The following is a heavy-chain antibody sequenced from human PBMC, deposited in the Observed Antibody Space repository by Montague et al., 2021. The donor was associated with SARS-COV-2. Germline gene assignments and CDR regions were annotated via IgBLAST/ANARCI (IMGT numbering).Heavy chain of an antibody. CDR1: GDSVSSNSAA. D-gene: IGHD5-12*01. CDR3: ARQPLGYDFVYYYYGMDV. CDR2: TYHRSKWYN. J-gene: IGHJ6*02. V-gene: IGHV6-1*01. Sequence: CAISGDSVSSNSAAWNWIRQSPSRGLEWLGRTYHRSKWYNDYAVSVKSRITINPDTSKNQFSLQLNSVTPEDTAVYYCARQPLGYDFVYYYYGMDVWGQGTTVTVSS.